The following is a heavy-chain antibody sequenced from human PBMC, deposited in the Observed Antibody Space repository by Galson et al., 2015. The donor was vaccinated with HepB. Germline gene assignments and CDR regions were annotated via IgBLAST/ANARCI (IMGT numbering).Heavy chain of an antibody. D-gene: IGHD2-15*01. J-gene: IGHJ5*02. CDR3: ARESGSGVGFDP. Sequence: SLRLSCAASGFTFDDYAMHWVRQAPGKGLEWVSGISWNSGSIGYADSVKGRFTISRDNAKNSLYLQMNSLRAEDTAVYYCARESGSGVGFDPWGQGTLVTVSS. V-gene: IGHV3-9*01. CDR2: ISWNSGSI. CDR1: GFTFDDYA.